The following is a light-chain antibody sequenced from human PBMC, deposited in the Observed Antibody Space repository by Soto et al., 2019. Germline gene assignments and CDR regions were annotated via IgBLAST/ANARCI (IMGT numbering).Light chain of an antibody. J-gene: IGLJ1*01. CDR1: SSDVGGYNH. CDR3: ISYTDRQSYL. CDR2: AVS. V-gene: IGLV2-11*01. Sequence: QSALTKPRSVSGSPGQSVTISFTGISSDVGGYNHVAWYQQFPGKSPQLMIYAVSDRPSGVSDRFSGSKSGITASLTISGLQTEDEADYYCISYTDRQSYLFGTGTKVTVL.